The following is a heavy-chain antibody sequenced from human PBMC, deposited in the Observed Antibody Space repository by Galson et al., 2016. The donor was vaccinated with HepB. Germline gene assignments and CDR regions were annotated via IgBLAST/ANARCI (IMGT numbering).Heavy chain of an antibody. CDR2: IYTSGNT. J-gene: IGHJ2*01. CDR3: ARGSGGVVLIAHFWYFDL. D-gene: IGHD3-3*01. Sequence: TLSLTCTVSGGSISSGSYYWSWIRQPAGKGLEWIGRIYTSGNTHYHPPLKNRVTMAVDTSKNQFSLKLRSVTAADTAVYYCARGSGGVVLIAHFWYFDLWGRGTLVTVSS. CDR1: GGSISSGSYY. V-gene: IGHV4-61*02.